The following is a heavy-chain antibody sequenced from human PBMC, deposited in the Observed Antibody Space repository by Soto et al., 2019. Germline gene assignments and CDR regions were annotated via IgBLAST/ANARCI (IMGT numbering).Heavy chain of an antibody. CDR2: ISYDGSNK. V-gene: IGHV3-30*18. Sequence: GSLRLSCAASGFTFSSYGMHWVRQAPGKGLEWVAVISYDGSNKYYADSVKGRFTISRDNSKNTLYLQMNSLRAEDTAVYYCANNPSWPKGDAFDIWGQGTMVTVSS. J-gene: IGHJ3*02. CDR1: GFTFSSYG. D-gene: IGHD2-2*01. CDR3: ANNPSWPKGDAFDI.